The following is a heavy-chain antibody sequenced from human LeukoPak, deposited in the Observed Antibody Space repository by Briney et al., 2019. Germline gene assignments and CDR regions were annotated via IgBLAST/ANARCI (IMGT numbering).Heavy chain of an antibody. CDR2: IRYDGSNK. CDR3: ARALSSIRYFDWPHAFDI. Sequence: PGGSLRLSCAASGFTFSSYGMHWVRQAPGKGLEWVAFIRYDGSNKYYADSVKGRFTISRDNAKNSLYLQMNSLRAEDTAVYYCARALSSIRYFDWPHAFDIWGQGTMVTVSS. CDR1: GFTFSSYG. V-gene: IGHV3-30*02. J-gene: IGHJ3*02. D-gene: IGHD3-9*01.